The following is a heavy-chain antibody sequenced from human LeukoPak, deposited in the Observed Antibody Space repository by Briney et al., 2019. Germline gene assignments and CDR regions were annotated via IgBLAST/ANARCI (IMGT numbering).Heavy chain of an antibody. CDR3: ASPLRYFDWLFGY. CDR2: ISGSGGST. Sequence: GGSLRLSCAASGFTFSSYTMSWVRQAPGKGLEWVSGISGSGGSTYYADSVKGRFTISRDNSKNTLYLQMNSLRAEDTAVYYCASPLRYFDWLFGYWGQGTLVTVSS. J-gene: IGHJ4*02. V-gene: IGHV3-23*01. D-gene: IGHD3-9*01. CDR1: GFTFSSYT.